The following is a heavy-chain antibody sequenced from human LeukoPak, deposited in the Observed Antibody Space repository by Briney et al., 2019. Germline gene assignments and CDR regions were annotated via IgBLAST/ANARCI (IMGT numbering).Heavy chain of an antibody. CDR1: GFTFDDYA. J-gene: IGHJ4*02. CDR2: ISWNSGSI. CDR3: AKDLRRIVVVPGQQFDY. Sequence: GGSLRLSCAASGFTFDDYAMHWVRQAPGKGLEWVSGISWNSGSIGYADSVKGRFTISRDNSKNTLYLQMNSLRAEDTAVYYCAKDLRRIVVVPGQQFDYWGQGTLVTVSS. D-gene: IGHD2-2*01. V-gene: IGHV3-9*01.